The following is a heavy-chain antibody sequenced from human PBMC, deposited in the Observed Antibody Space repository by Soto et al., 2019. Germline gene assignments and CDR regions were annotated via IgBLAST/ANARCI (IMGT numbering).Heavy chain of an antibody. V-gene: IGHV4-34*01. D-gene: IGHD3-3*01. CDR1: GGSFSGYY. CDR3: ARGHVLRFLEWPPLYNWFDP. J-gene: IGHJ5*02. CDR2: INHSGST. Sequence: PSETLSLTCAVYGGSFSGYYWSWIRQPPRKGLEWIGEINHSGSTNYNPSLKSRVTISVDTSKNQFSLKLSSVTAADTAVYYCARGHVLRFLEWPPLYNWFDPWGQGNMVT.